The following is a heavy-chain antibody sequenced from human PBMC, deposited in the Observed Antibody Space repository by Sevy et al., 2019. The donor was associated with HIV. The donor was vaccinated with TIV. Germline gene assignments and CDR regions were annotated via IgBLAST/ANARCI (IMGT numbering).Heavy chain of an antibody. J-gene: IGHJ4*02. CDR3: ARDLEFYDYGDYGPAFMPDY. D-gene: IGHD4-17*01. V-gene: IGHV3-33*01. Sequence: GSLRLSCAASGFTFSTYGMHWVRQAPGKGLEWVAVIWFDGSNTYYADSVKGRFTISRDIAKNTLHLQMNSLRVEDTAVYYCARDLEFYDYGDYGPAFMPDYWGQGTLVTVSS. CDR2: IWFDGSNT. CDR1: GFTFSTYG.